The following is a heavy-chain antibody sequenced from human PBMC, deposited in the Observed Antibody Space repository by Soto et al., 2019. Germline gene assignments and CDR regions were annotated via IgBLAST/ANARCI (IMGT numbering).Heavy chain of an antibody. D-gene: IGHD7-27*01. CDR1: GGSISSSSYY. CDR2: IFYSGST. CDR3: AIQNWGLGWFDP. J-gene: IGHJ5*02. Sequence: SETLSLTCAVSGGSISSSSYYWGWIRQPPGKGLEWIGSIFYSGSTYYNPSLKSRVTISVDTSKNQFSLKLSSVTAADTAVYYCAIQNWGLGWFDPWGQGTLVTVS. V-gene: IGHV4-39*01.